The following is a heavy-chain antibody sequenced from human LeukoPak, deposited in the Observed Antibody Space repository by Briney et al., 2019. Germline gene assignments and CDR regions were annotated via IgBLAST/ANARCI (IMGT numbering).Heavy chain of an antibody. D-gene: IGHD6-13*01. CDR2: MNPNNGNT. Sequence: ASVKVSCKASGYTFTSYAMHWVRQAPGQGLEWMGWMNPNNGNTGFAQKFQGRVTITRDTSASTAYMELSSLRSEDTAVYYCAREDLKQQLIDYWGQGTLVTVSS. CDR3: AREDLKQQLIDY. J-gene: IGHJ4*02. V-gene: IGHV1-3*01. CDR1: GYTFTSYA.